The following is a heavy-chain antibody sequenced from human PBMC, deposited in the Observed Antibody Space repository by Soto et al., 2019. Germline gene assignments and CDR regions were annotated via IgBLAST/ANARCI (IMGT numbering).Heavy chain of an antibody. CDR2: INQDGSEK. D-gene: IGHD3-10*01. V-gene: IGHV3-7*01. J-gene: IGHJ4*02. CDR1: GFIFSTFW. Sequence: EVQLVESGGGLVQRGGSLRLSCASSGFIFSTFWMHWVRQGPGKGLEWVASINQDGSEKYQVDSVRGRFTISRDNTKSSLYLQMNSLRAEDTAVYYCARDYGDWGQGTLVTVSS. CDR3: ARDYGD.